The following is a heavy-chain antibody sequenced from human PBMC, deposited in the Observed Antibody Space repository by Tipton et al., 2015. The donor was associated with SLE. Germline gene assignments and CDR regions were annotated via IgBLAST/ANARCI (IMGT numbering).Heavy chain of an antibody. CDR3: ARAMGQHGFDI. Sequence: LRLSCTASGDSIRTTGYYWSWIRQQPGKGLEWIGYIYYSGSLYYNPSLSSRLTISIDTSKNQFSLKLGSVTAADTAIYYCARAMGQHGFDIWGQGTMVTASS. CDR1: GDSIRTTGYY. J-gene: IGHJ3*02. CDR2: IYYSGSL. V-gene: IGHV4-31*03. D-gene: IGHD2-2*01.